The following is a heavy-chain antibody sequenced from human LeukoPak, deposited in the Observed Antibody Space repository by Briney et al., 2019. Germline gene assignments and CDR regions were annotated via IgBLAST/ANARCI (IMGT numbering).Heavy chain of an antibody. Sequence: SSESLSLTCTVSGGSISSGSYYWSWIRQPAGKGLEWIGRIYTSGSTNYNPSLKSRVTISVDTSKNQFSLKLTSVTAADTAVYYCAREGIEAAILDYWGQGTLVTVSS. V-gene: IGHV4-61*02. CDR3: AREGIEAAILDY. J-gene: IGHJ4*02. CDR2: IYTSGST. CDR1: GGSISSGSYY. D-gene: IGHD6-13*01.